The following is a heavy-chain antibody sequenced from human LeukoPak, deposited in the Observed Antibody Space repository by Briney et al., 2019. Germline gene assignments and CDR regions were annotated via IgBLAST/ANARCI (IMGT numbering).Heavy chain of an antibody. CDR1: GGSISSGGYY. CDR2: IYYSGST. Sequence: SETLSLTCTVSGGSISSGGYYWSWIRQHPGKGLEWIGYIYYSGSTYYNPSLKSRVTISVDTSRNQFSLKLSSVTAVDTAVYYCARVVVVVPADAFDIWGQGTMVTVSS. J-gene: IGHJ3*02. D-gene: IGHD2-2*01. V-gene: IGHV4-31*03. CDR3: ARVVVVVPADAFDI.